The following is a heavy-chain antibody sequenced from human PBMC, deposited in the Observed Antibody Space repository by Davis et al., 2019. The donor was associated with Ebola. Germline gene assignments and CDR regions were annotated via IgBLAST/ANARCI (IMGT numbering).Heavy chain of an antibody. J-gene: IGHJ6*02. D-gene: IGHD1-1*01. V-gene: IGHV3-66*01. Sequence: GGSLRLSCAASGFTFSSYSMSWVRQAPGKGLEWVSVIYTGGSTEYTDSVKGRFTISRDNSKNTAYLQMNSLKTEDTAVYYCTRGGLPKLESGMDVWGQGTTVTVSS. CDR3: TRGGLPKLESGMDV. CDR1: GFTFSSYS. CDR2: IYTGGST.